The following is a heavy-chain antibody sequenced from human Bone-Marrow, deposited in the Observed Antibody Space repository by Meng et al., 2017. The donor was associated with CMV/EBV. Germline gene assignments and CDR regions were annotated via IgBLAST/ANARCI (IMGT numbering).Heavy chain of an antibody. D-gene: IGHD2-2*02. CDR2: ISGGGGST. Sequence: GESLKISCAASGFTFSSFAMSWVRQAPGKGLEWVSAISGGGGSTYFADSVKGRFTISRDNSKNTLYLLMNSLRAEDTAVYYCAKYCTSTSCYSEGHYYGMYVWGQGTTVTVSS. CDR3: AKYCTSTSCYSEGHYYGMYV. V-gene: IGHV3-23*01. CDR1: GFTFSSFA. J-gene: IGHJ6*02.